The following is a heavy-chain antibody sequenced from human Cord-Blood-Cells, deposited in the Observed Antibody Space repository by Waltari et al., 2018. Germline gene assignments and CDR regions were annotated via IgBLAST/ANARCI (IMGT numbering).Heavy chain of an antibody. V-gene: IGHV3-48*03. CDR1: GFTFSSYE. Sequence: EVQLVESGGGLVQPGGFLRLPCAASGFTFSSYEMNWVRQAPGKGLEWVSYISSSGSTIYYADSVKGRFTISRDNAKNSLYLQMNSLRAEDTAVYYCARELRFLDDYWGQGTLVTVSS. J-gene: IGHJ4*02. D-gene: IGHD3-3*01. CDR2: ISSSGSTI. CDR3: ARELRFLDDY.